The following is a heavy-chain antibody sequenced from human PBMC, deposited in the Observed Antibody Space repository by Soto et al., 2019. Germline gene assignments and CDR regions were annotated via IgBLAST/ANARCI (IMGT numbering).Heavy chain of an antibody. CDR3: ARDRLATGTTDYYYGMDV. D-gene: IGHD1-7*01. V-gene: IGHV1-18*01. J-gene: IGHJ6*02. CDR1: GYTFTSYG. Sequence: ASVKVSCKASGYTFTSYGISWVRQAPGQGLEWMGWISAYNGNTNYTQKRQGRVTMTTDTSTRTAYMELRSLRSDDTAVYYCARDRLATGTTDYYYGMDVWGQGTTVTVSS. CDR2: ISAYNGNT.